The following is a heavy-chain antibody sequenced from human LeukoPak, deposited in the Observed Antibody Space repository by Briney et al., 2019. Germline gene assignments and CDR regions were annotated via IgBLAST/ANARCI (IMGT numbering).Heavy chain of an antibody. CDR3: ARDFGRYYYDPRPIDY. Sequence: PGGSLRLSCAASGFTFRSYDMNWVRQAPGKGLECISYIGSRGSATYYADSVKGRFTISRDNTKDSLFLQMNSLRAEDTAVYYCARDFGRYYYDPRPIDYWGQGTLVTVSS. J-gene: IGHJ4*02. V-gene: IGHV3-48*03. CDR1: GFTFRSYD. CDR2: IGSRGSAT. D-gene: IGHD3-22*01.